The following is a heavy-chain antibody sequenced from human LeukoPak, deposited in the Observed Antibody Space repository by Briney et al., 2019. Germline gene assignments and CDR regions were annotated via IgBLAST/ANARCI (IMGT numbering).Heavy chain of an antibody. CDR3: ARGLRWSEY. CDR1: GGSISSSSYY. D-gene: IGHD4-23*01. J-gene: IGHJ4*02. CDR2: IHYSGST. Sequence: SETLSLTCSVSGGSISSSSYYWGWVRQPPGKGLEWIGSIHYSGSTYYNPSLKSRVTISVDTSKNQFSLKLSSVTAADTIVYYCARGLRWSEYWGQGTLVTVTS. V-gene: IGHV4-39*07.